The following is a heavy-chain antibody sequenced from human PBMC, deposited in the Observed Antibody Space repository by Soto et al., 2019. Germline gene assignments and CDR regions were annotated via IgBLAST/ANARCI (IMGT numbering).Heavy chain of an antibody. CDR1: GSSLTTGGLA. V-gene: IGHV2-5*02. D-gene: IGHD2-15*01. Sequence: QITLKESGPTLVKPTQTLTLTCTFSGSSLTTGGLAVGWFRQPPGKALEWLALIYWDDDTRYSPSLKSRLSLAKDTSKNQVVLTMTNMDPADTATYYCAHGECSGADCYSRWYFCLWGRGTLVTVSS. CDR2: IYWDDDT. J-gene: IGHJ2*01. CDR3: AHGECSGADCYSRWYFCL.